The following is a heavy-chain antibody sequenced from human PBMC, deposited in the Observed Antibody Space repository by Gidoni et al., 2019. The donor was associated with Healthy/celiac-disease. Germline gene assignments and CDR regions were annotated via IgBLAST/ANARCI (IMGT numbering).Heavy chain of an antibody. CDR2: IKQDGSEK. D-gene: IGHD4-17*01. J-gene: IGHJ6*02. CDR1: GFTFSSYW. Sequence: EVQLVESGGGLVQPGGSLRLSCAASGFTFSSYWRSWVRQAPGKGLEWVANIKQDGSEKYYVDSVKGRFTISRDNAKNSLYLQMNSLRAEDTAVYYCARDYGDYVYYYYGMDVWGQGTTVTVSS. V-gene: IGHV3-7*01. CDR3: ARDYGDYVYYYYGMDV.